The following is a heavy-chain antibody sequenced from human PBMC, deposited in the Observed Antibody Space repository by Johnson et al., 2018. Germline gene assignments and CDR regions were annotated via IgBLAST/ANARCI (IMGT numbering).Heavy chain of an antibody. D-gene: IGHD2-21*02. CDR1: GFSFSSYS. CDR2: IGIFSATT. CDR3: AKGGMVVTNIQYLQH. J-gene: IGHJ1*01. Sequence: VQLVQSGGGLAQPGGSLRLSCVASGFSFSSYSMDWVRQAPGKGLEWVSHIGIFSATTYYADSVTGRFTISRDNAKNSLYLQMNSLRAEDTAVYYCAKGGMVVTNIQYLQHWGQGTLVTVSS. V-gene: IGHV3-48*01.